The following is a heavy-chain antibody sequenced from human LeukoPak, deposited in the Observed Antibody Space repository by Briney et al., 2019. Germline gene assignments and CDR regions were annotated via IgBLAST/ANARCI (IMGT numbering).Heavy chain of an antibody. CDR3: ARGGYGGSSWYFDY. J-gene: IGHJ4*02. D-gene: IGHD1-26*01. V-gene: IGHV4-34*01. CDR1: GGSFSGYY. CDR2: INHSGST. Sequence: PSETLSLTCAVYGGSFSGYYWSWIRQPPGKGLEWIGEINHSGSTNYNPSLKSRVTISVDTSKNQFSLKLGSVTAADTAVYYCARGGYGGSSWYFDYWGQGTLVTVSS.